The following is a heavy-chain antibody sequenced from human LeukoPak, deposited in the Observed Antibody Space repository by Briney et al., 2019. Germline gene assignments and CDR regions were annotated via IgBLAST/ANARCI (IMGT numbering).Heavy chain of an antibody. CDR1: GGSISSYY. D-gene: IGHD3-16*02. CDR2: IYYSGST. CDR3: ASWDGSSRDY. V-gene: IGHV4-59*01. J-gene: IGHJ4*02. Sequence: SETLSLTCTVSGGSISSYYWSWIRQPPGKGLEWIGYIYYSGSTNYNPSLKSRVTISVDTSKNQFSLKLSSVTAADTAVYYSASWDGSSRDYWGQGTLVTVSS.